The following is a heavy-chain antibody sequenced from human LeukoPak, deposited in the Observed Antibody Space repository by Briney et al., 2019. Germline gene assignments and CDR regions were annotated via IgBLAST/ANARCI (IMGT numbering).Heavy chain of an antibody. CDR1: GYSFTNYW. CDR3: ARHKRWGYGGNSGVFDI. V-gene: IGHV5-51*01. J-gene: IGHJ3*02. Sequence: GESLKISCKGSGYSFTNYWIGWVRQMPGKGLEWMGIIYPGDSDTRYSPSFQGQVTISADKSISTAYLQWSSLKASDAAMYYCARHKRWGYGGNSGVFDIWGQGTMVTVSS. CDR2: IYPGDSDT. D-gene: IGHD4-23*01.